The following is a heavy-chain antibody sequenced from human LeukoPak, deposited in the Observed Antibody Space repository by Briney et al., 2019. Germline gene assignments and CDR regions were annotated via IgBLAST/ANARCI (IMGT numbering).Heavy chain of an antibody. J-gene: IGHJ4*02. D-gene: IGHD1-26*01. CDR3: AREGPIVGATHLVDY. Sequence: ASVKVSCKASGYTFTDYYVHWVRQAPGQGLGWMGWINPNSGSTNYAQKFQGRVTMTRDTSISTAYMELSRLRSDDTAVYYCAREGPIVGATHLVDYWGQGTLVTVSS. CDR2: INPNSGST. CDR1: GYTFTDYY. V-gene: IGHV1-2*02.